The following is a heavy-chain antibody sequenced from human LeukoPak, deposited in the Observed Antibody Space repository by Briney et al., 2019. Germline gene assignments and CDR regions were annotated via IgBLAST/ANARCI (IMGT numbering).Heavy chain of an antibody. J-gene: IGHJ4*02. CDR2: INPNSGAT. CDR3: ARGAKIDY. V-gene: IGHV1-2*02. Sequence: ASVKVSCKASGYTFTSYGINWVRQAPGQGLEWMGWINPNSGATNYAQNFQGRVTMTRDTSISTAYMELSRLRSDDTAVYYCARGAKIDYWGQGTLVTVSS. CDR1: GYTFTSYG.